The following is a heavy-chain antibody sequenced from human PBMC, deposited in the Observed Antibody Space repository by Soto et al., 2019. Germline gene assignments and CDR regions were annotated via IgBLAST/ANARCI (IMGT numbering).Heavy chain of an antibody. V-gene: IGHV4-59*08. CDR3: ARHVNRGAIFDY. CDR1: GGSISSYY. CDR2: INYSGST. D-gene: IGHD3-3*01. Sequence: SETLSLTCTVSGGSISSYYWSWIRQPPGKGLEWIGYINYSGSTTYNPSLRSRVTISVDTSKNQLSLKLSSVTAADTAVYYCARHVNRGAIFDYWGQGTLVPVSS. J-gene: IGHJ4*02.